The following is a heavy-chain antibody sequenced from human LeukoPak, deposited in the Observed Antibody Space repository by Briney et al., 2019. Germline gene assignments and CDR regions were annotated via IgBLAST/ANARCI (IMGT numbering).Heavy chain of an antibody. V-gene: IGHV7-4-1*02. CDR2: INTNTGNP. CDR3: ARRSHYDILTGTLGY. J-gene: IGHJ4*02. CDR1: GYTFTSYD. D-gene: IGHD3-9*01. Sequence: ASVKVSCKASGYTFTSYDINWVRQAPGQGLEWMGWINTNTGNPTYAQGFTGRFVFSLDTSVSTAYLQISSLKAEDTAVYYCARRSHYDILTGTLGYWGQGTLVTVSS.